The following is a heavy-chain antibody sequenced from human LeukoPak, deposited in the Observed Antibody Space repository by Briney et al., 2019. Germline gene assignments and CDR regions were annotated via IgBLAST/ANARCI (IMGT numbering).Heavy chain of an antibody. CDR2: ITGTGTTT. Sequence: GGSLRPSCAASGFAFSTYTMQWVRQAPGKGLEFVSLITGTGTTTVYADSVKGRFTISRDNSKSTLYLQMGSLRAEDMAVYYCSRERAGYYSDYWGQGTLVTVSS. D-gene: IGHD2-15*01. CDR3: SRERAGYYSDY. CDR1: GFAFSTYT. J-gene: IGHJ4*02. V-gene: IGHV3-64*02.